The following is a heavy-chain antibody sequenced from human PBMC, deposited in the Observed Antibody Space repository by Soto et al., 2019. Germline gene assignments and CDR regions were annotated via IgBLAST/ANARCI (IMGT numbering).Heavy chain of an antibody. CDR1: GFTFSSYG. CDR3: AKDLRLGESYYYYGMDV. D-gene: IGHD3-10*01. V-gene: IGHV3-30*18. CDR2: ISYDGSNK. Sequence: QVQLGESGGGVVQPGRSLRLSCAASGFTFSSYGMHWVRQAPGKGLEWVAVISYDGSNKYYADSVKGRFTISRDNSKNTLYLQMNSRRAEDTAVYYCAKDLRLGESYYYYGMDVWGQGTTVTVSS. J-gene: IGHJ6*02.